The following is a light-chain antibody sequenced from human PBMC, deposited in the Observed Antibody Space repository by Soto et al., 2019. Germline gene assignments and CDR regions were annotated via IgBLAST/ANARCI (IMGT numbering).Light chain of an antibody. J-gene: IGKJ1*01. CDR1: QSVGDN. V-gene: IGKV3-11*01. Sequence: IVMTQSPVTLSVSPGERVALSCRASQSVGDNLAWYQKKPGQAPRLLIYDASNRATGIPARFSGSGSGTDFTLTISSLEPEDFAVYYCQQRSNWPWTFGQGTKVDI. CDR2: DAS. CDR3: QQRSNWPWT.